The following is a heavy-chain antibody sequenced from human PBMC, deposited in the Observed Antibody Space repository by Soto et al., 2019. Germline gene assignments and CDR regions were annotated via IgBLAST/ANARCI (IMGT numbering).Heavy chain of an antibody. CDR1: GFTFTSSA. D-gene: IGHD6-6*01. J-gene: IGHJ6*02. CDR3: AADSLYSSSLGMDV. V-gene: IGHV1-58*01. CDR2: IVVGSGNT. Sequence: GPSVKVSCKASGFTFTSSAVQWVRQARGQRLEWIGWIVVGSGNTNYAQKFQERVTITRDMSTSTAYMELSSLRSEDTAVYYCAADSLYSSSLGMDVWGQGTTVTVSS.